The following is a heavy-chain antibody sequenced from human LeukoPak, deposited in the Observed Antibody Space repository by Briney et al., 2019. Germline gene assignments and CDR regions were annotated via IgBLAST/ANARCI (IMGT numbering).Heavy chain of an antibody. D-gene: IGHD6-6*01. CDR1: GYTFTSYD. J-gene: IGHJ6*03. CDR3: ARGPSPYYYMDV. CDR2: MNPNSGNT. Sequence: GASVKVSCKASGYTFTSYDINWVRQATGQGLEWMGWMNPNSGNTGYAQKFQGRVTITRNTSISTAYMELSSLRSEDTAVYYCARGPSPYYYMDVWGKGTTVTVSS. V-gene: IGHV1-8*03.